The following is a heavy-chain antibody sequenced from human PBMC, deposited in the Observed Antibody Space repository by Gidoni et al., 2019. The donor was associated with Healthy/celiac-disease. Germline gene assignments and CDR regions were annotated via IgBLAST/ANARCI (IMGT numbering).Heavy chain of an antibody. CDR3: ARDLGYCSSTSCLLFYGMDV. CDR1: GFTFISYG. Sequence: QVQLVESGGGVVQPGRSLRLSCAASGFTFISYGLHWVRQAPGKGLEWVAVIWYDGSNKYYADAVKGRFTISRDNSKNTLYLQMNSLRAEDTAVYYCARDLGYCSSTSCLLFYGMDVWGQGTTVTVSS. D-gene: IGHD2-2*01. J-gene: IGHJ6*02. CDR2: IWYDGSNK. V-gene: IGHV3-33*01.